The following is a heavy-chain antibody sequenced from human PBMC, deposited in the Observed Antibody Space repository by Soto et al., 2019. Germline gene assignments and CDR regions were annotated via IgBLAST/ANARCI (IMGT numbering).Heavy chain of an antibody. CDR3: ARDLDSSGFSPDWFDP. CDR2: IYTGGSI. D-gene: IGHD3-22*01. J-gene: IGHJ5*02. CDR1: GGSLSNYY. Sequence: KTSETLSLTCIVSGGSLSNYYWSWIRQPTGKGLEWIGRIYTGGSINQNPSLESRVTMSVDTSKQQFSLKLTSVTAADTAVYYCARDLDSSGFSPDWFDPWGQGTLVTVSS. V-gene: IGHV4-4*07.